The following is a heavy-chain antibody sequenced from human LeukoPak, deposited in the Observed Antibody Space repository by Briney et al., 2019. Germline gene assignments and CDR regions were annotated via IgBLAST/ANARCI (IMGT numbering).Heavy chain of an antibody. CDR1: GFTFSSYG. D-gene: IGHD3-3*01. Sequence: GGSLRLSCAASGFTFSSYGMHWVRQAPGKGLEWVAFIRYDGSNKYYADSVKGRFTISRDNSKNTLYLQMNSLRAEDTAVYYCAKDGIYDFRASFAPPRYWGQGTLVTVSS. J-gene: IGHJ4*02. CDR2: IRYDGSNK. CDR3: AKDGIYDFRASFAPPRY. V-gene: IGHV3-30*02.